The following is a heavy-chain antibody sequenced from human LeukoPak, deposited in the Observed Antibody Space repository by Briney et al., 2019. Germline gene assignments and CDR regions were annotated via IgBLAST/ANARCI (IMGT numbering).Heavy chain of an antibody. Sequence: ASVKLSCKASGYPFSPFGITWVRQAPGQGLEWMGWINGYNGETNYAQKFQGRVTVTTDTSTRTAYMELRRLTSDDTAIYYCAKPPACRNRNCYLWRNWLDPWGQGTLVTVPS. D-gene: IGHD3-16*02. CDR2: INGYNGET. CDR1: GYPFSPFG. J-gene: IGHJ5*02. V-gene: IGHV1-18*01. CDR3: AKPPACRNRNCYLWRNWLDP.